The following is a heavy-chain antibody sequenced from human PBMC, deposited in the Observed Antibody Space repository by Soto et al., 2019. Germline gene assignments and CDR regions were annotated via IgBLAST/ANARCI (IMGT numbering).Heavy chain of an antibody. CDR1: GFTFSSYG. Sequence: GGSLRLSCVASGFTFSSYGMHWVRQAPGKGLEWVAVISYDGSNKYYADSVKGRFTISRDNSKNTLYLQMNSLRAEDTAVYYCAKSTHSYSSGWYYFDYWGQGTLVTVSS. V-gene: IGHV3-30*18. J-gene: IGHJ4*02. CDR2: ISYDGSNK. D-gene: IGHD6-19*01. CDR3: AKSTHSYSSGWYYFDY.